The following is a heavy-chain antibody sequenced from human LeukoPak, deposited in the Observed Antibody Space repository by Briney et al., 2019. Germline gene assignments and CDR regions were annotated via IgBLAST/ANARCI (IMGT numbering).Heavy chain of an antibody. J-gene: IGHJ4*02. Sequence: PGGSLRLSCVASGFTFSSYNMNWVRQAPGKGLEWVSSISSSSIYIYYADSVKGRFTISRDNAKSSLSLQMNSLRAEDTAAYYCARGHSNYGDYFDYWGQGTLVTVSS. CDR2: ISSSSIYI. CDR1: GFTFSSYN. D-gene: IGHD4-11*01. V-gene: IGHV3-21*01. CDR3: ARGHSNYGDYFDY.